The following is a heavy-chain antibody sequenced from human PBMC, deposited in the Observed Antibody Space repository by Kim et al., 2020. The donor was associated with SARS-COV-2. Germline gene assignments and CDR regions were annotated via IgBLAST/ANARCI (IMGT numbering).Heavy chain of an antibody. D-gene: IGHD3-9*01. CDR2: ISSSSSYI. CDR1: GFTFSSYS. CDR3: ARNPPAYYDILTGYHHYYYYYGMDV. J-gene: IGHJ6*02. V-gene: IGHV3-21*01. Sequence: VGSLRLSCAASGFTFSSYSMNWVRQAPGKGLEWVSSISSSSSYIYYADSVKGRFTISRDNAKNSLYLQMNSLRAEDTAVYYCARNPPAYYDILTGYHHYYYYYGMDVWGQGTTVTVSS.